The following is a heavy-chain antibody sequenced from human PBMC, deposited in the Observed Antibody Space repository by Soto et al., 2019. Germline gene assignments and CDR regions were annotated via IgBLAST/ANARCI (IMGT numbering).Heavy chain of an antibody. CDR3: AKEGTWNGRRYMDV. J-gene: IGHJ6*03. CDR1: GFTFSSYA. D-gene: IGHD1-1*01. V-gene: IGHV3-23*01. CDR2: ISSSGGGT. Sequence: EMQLLESGGGLVQPGGSLRLSCAASGFTFSSYAMTWVRQAPEKGLDWVSTISSSGGGTYYADSVKGLFTISRDNSKNTLFLQMHTLRAEDTAVYYCAKEGTWNGRRYMDVWGKGTTVIVSS.